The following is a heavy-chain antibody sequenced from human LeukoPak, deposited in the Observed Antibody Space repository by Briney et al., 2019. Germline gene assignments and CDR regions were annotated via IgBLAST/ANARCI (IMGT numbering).Heavy chain of an antibody. J-gene: IGHJ5*02. V-gene: IGHV6-1*01. Sequence: SQTLSLTCAISGDSVSSNSAAWNWIRQSPSRGLEWLGRTHYRSKWYIDYAGSVRGRITVNPDTSKNQFSLHLNSVTPEDTAVYYCARRLTQYDCFDPWGQGILVTVSS. CDR3: ARRLTQYDCFDP. CDR2: THYRSKWYI. D-gene: IGHD2-2*01. CDR1: GDSVSSNSAA.